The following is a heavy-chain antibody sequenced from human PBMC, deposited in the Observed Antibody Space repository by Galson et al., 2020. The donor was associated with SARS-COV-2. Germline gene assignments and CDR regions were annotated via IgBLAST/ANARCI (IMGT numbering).Heavy chain of an antibody. J-gene: IGHJ6*03. D-gene: IGHD3-10*01. V-gene: IGHV2-70*04. Sequence: SGPTLLKPTHPLTLTCSVSGPSLFTPATRVNWIRQPPGKALEWLARLEWDAEKFYSASLKTSHTISRATSKNEVVLTLTNVDPVDTATYYCVLTWSEGNYVKVWGKGTTVTVSS. CDR3: VLTWSEGNYVKV. CDR2: LEWDAEK. CDR1: GPSLFTPATR.